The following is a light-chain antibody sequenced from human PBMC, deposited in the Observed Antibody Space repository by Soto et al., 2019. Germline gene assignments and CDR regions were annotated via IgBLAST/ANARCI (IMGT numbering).Light chain of an antibody. V-gene: IGLV2-18*02. Sequence: SALTQPPSVSGSPGQSVTISCTGTSSDVGSYNRVSWYQQPPGTAPKVMIYEVSNRPSGVPNRFSGSKSGNTASLTISGLQAEDEADYYCSSYTTSSTYVFGTGTKLTVL. CDR1: SSDVGSYNR. CDR2: EVS. J-gene: IGLJ1*01. CDR3: SSYTTSSTYV.